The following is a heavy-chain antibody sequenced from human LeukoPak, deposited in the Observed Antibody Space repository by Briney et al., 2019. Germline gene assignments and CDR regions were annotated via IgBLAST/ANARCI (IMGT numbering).Heavy chain of an antibody. D-gene: IGHD2-2*01. CDR1: AFTFSSYW. V-gene: IGHV3-7*01. CDR2: IKQDGSEK. Sequence: GGSLRLSCAASAFTFSSYWMSWVRQAPGKGLEWVANIKQDGSEKKYLDSVKGRFTISRDNAKNSMYLQMNSLRAEDTAVYYCARRTSPGYMDVWGKGTTVTVSS. CDR3: ARRTSPGYMDV. J-gene: IGHJ6*03.